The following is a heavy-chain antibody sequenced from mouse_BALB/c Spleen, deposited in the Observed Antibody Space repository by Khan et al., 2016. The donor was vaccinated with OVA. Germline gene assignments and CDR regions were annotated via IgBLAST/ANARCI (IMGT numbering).Heavy chain of an antibody. Sequence: QIQLVQSGAELARPGASVKMSCKASGYTFISYTMHWIKQRPGQGLEWIGYINPSNSYTNYNQKFKDKATLTADKSSSTAYMQLSSLTSEDSAVYYCAREGAYYRSDGWFAYWGQGTLVTVSA. J-gene: IGHJ3*01. V-gene: IGHV1-4*01. CDR3: AREGAYYRSDGWFAY. CDR1: GYTFISYT. CDR2: INPSNSYT. D-gene: IGHD2-14*01.